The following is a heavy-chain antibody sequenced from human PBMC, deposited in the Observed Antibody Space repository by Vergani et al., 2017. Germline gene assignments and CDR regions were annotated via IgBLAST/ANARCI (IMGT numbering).Heavy chain of an antibody. V-gene: IGHV3-48*01. D-gene: IGHD6-13*01. Sequence: EVQLVESGGGLVKPGGSLRLSCAASGFTFSNAWMNWVRQAPGKGLEWVSYISSSSSTIYYADSVKGRFTISRDNAKNSLYLQMNSLRAEDTAVYYCARDSRYSSSCCGFDYWGQGTLVTVSS. CDR3: ARDSRYSSSCCGFDY. CDR2: ISSSSSTI. J-gene: IGHJ4*02. CDR1: GFTFSNAW.